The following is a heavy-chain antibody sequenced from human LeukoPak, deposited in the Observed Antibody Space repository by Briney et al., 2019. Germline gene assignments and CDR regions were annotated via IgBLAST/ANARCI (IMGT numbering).Heavy chain of an antibody. CDR3: ARAGGVTDYFDY. J-gene: IGHJ4*02. CDR1: GGTFSSYA. CDR2: IIPILGIA. Sequence: GASVKVSCKASGGTFSSYAISWVRQAPGQGLEWMGRIIPILGIANYAQKFQGRVTIIADKSTSTAYMELSSLRSEDTAVYYCARAGGVTDYFDYWGQGTLVTVSS. V-gene: IGHV1-69*04. D-gene: IGHD2-21*02.